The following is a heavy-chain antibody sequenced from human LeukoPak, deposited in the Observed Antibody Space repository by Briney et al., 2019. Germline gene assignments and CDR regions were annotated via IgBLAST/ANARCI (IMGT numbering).Heavy chain of an antibody. CDR2: ISTHNGET. D-gene: IGHD2/OR15-2a*01. V-gene: IGHV1-18*01. Sequence: ASVKVSCKASGYTFTSYGISWVRQAPGQGLEWMGWISTHNGETNYAQKFQGRVIMTTDTSMSTAYMEMRSLRSDDTAVYYCARDTTTFDPWGQGTLVTVSS. CDR1: GYTFTSYG. CDR3: ARDTTTFDP. J-gene: IGHJ5*02.